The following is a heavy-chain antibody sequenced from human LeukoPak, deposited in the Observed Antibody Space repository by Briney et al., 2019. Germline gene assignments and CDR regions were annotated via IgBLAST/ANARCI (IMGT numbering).Heavy chain of an antibody. D-gene: IGHD2-15*01. J-gene: IGHJ3*02. CDR3: ARGPPVLGYCSGGSCYSDAFDI. V-gene: IGHV3-21*01. CDR1: GFTFSSYA. Sequence: GGSLRLSCAASGFTFSSYAMNWVRQAPGKGLEWVSSISSSSSYIYYADSVKGRFTISRDNAKNSLYLQMNSLRAEDTAVYYCARGPPVLGYCSGGSCYSDAFDIWGQGTMVTISS. CDR2: ISSSSSYI.